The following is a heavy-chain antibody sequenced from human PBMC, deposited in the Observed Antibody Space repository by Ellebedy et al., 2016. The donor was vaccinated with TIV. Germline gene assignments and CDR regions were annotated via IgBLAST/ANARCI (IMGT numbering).Heavy chain of an antibody. V-gene: IGHV1-24*01. CDR1: GYTLTELS. CDR2: FDPEDGET. D-gene: IGHD3-22*01. CDR3: ATTLVVVNPRLDY. J-gene: IGHJ4*02. Sequence: AASVKVSCKVFGYTLTELSMHWVRQAPGKGLEWMGGFDPEDGETIYAQKFQGRVTMTEDTSTDTAYMELSSLRSEDTAVYYCATTLVVVNPRLDYWGQGTPVTVSS.